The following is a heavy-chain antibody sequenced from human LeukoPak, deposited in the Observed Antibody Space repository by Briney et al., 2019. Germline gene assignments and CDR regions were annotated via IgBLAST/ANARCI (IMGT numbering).Heavy chain of an antibody. CDR3: ARQGGSGTYV. J-gene: IGHJ3*01. V-gene: IGHV5-51*01. CDR1: GYSFNNYW. D-gene: IGHD3-10*01. Sequence: GESLKISCQGSGYSFNNYWIGWMRQMPGDGLEWMGIIHPGDSDIRYSPSFQGLVTISANMAISTAYLQWSSLKASDTAKYYCARQGGSGTYVWGQGTMVTVSS. CDR2: IHPGDSDI.